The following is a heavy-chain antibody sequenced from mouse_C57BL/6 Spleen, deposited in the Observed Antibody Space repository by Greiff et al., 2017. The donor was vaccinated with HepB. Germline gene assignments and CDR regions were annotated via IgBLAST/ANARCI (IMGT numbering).Heavy chain of an antibody. V-gene: IGHV1-42*01. CDR2: INPSTGGT. D-gene: IGHD1-1*01. Sequence: EVQLQQSGPELVKPGASVKISCKASGYSFTGYYMNWVKQSPEKSLEWIGEINPSTGGTTYNQKFKAKATLTVDKSSSTAYMQLKSLTSEDSEVYECAKLVATGAMDYWGQGTSVTVSS. CDR1: GYSFTGYY. CDR3: AKLVATGAMDY. J-gene: IGHJ4*01.